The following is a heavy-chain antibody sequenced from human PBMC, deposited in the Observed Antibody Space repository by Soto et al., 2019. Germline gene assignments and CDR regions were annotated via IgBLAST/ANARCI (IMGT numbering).Heavy chain of an antibody. CDR2: IWYDGSNK. Sequence: QVQLVESGGGVVQPGRSLRLSCAASGFTFSSYGIHWVRKAPGKGLEWVAVIWYDGSNKYYADSVKGRFTISRDNSKNTLYLQMNSLRAEDTAVYYCARDRYSSGWYDLDYWGQGTLVTVSS. J-gene: IGHJ4*02. D-gene: IGHD6-19*01. CDR3: ARDRYSSGWYDLDY. V-gene: IGHV3-33*01. CDR1: GFTFSSYG.